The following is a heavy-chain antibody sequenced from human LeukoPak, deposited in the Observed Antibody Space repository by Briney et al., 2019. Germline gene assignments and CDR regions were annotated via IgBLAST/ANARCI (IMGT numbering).Heavy chain of an antibody. J-gene: IGHJ6*03. Sequence: SETLSLTCTVSGGSISSSSYYWGWIRQPPGKGLEWIGSIYYSGSTYYNPSLKSRVTISVDASKNQFSLKLSSVTAADTAVYYCARGSYQFYMDVWGKGTTVTVSS. CDR3: ARGSYQFYMDV. CDR2: IYYSGST. D-gene: IGHD3-16*02. V-gene: IGHV4-39*01. CDR1: GGSISSSSYY.